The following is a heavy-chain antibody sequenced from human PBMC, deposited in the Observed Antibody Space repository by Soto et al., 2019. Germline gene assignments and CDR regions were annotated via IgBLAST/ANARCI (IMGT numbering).Heavy chain of an antibody. CDR2: IDSDGSRI. CDR3: VRTSLVVAAATREDF. V-gene: IGHV3-74*01. J-gene: IGHJ4*02. CDR1: GFTFSNYW. D-gene: IGHD2-15*01. Sequence: EVQLVESGGGVVQPGESLRLSCAASGFTFSNYWMHWVRQAPGKGLVWVSRIDSDGSRITYADFVKGRFTISRDNAKNTVYLHMNSLTAEDTDVYYCVRTSLVVAAATREDFWGQGTLVTVSS.